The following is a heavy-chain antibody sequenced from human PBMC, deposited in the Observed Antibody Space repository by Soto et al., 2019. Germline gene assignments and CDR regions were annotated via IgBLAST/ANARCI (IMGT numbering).Heavy chain of an antibody. D-gene: IGHD3-10*01. Sequence: GGSLRLSCAASGLSVSGNYMSWVRQAPGKGQERVSVIYSGGTTYYADSVKGRFIISRDISMNTLYLQMNSLRVEDTAVYYCARDYRLMVRGAGFDYWGQGTLVTVSS. CDR1: GLSVSGNY. J-gene: IGHJ4*02. V-gene: IGHV3-66*01. CDR2: IYSGGTT. CDR3: ARDYRLMVRGAGFDY.